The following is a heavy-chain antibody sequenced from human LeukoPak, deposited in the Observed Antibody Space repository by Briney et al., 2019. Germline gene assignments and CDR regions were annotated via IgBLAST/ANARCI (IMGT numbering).Heavy chain of an antibody. CDR3: ASWPPIAAAAPYYFDY. J-gene: IGHJ4*02. V-gene: IGHV3-30*03. CDR2: ISNDGSRK. CDR1: GFTFSRHG. Sequence: PGGSLRLSCAPSGFTFSRHGMHWVRQAPGKGLEWVAIISNDGSRKYYAHSVEGRFTISRDNSKNTLYLQMDSLRAEDTAVYYCASWPPIAAAAPYYFDYWGQGTLVTVSS. D-gene: IGHD6-13*01.